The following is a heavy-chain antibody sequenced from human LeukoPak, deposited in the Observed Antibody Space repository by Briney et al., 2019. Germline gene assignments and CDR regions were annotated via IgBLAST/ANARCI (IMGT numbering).Heavy chain of an antibody. V-gene: IGHV4-34*01. J-gene: IGHJ4*02. Sequence: SETLSLTCAVYGGSFSGYYWSWIRQPPGKGLEWIGEINHSGGTNYNPSLKSRVSISVDTSKIQFSLKLSSVTAADTAVYYCARGLWRIRGSGYLGYWGQGTLVTVSS. D-gene: IGHD3-22*01. CDR1: GGSFSGYY. CDR3: ARGLWRIRGSGYLGY. CDR2: INHSGGT.